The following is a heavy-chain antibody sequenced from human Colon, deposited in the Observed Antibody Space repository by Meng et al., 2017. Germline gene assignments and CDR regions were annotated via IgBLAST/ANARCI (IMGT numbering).Heavy chain of an antibody. Sequence: QDRLQEAGPGLVTPPGTLSLTCAVSSGSISSINWWSWVRQPPGKGLEWIGDISQSGTTYYNPSLKSRVTITGDWSKNQFSLNLNSVTAADTALYYCVRQGMTSYSWGYWGQGTLVTVSS. CDR1: SGSISSINW. D-gene: IGHD3-9*01. CDR2: ISQSGTT. J-gene: IGHJ4*02. CDR3: VRQGMTSYSWGY. V-gene: IGHV4-4*03.